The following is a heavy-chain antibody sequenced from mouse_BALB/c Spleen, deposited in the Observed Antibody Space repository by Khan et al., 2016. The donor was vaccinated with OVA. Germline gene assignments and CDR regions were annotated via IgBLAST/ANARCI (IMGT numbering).Heavy chain of an antibody. CDR1: GYAFTHYL. D-gene: IGHD2-1*01. V-gene: IGHV1-54*01. J-gene: IGHJ2*01. Sequence: VQLKESGGEVIRPGTSVKVSCKASGYAFTHYLIEWVKQRPGQGLEWIGVINPGSGSTNYNEKFKGKAILTADKSSSTAYMQLSSLTSDDSAVYFCARDDYGNFLYFDYWGQGTTLTVA. CDR3: ARDDYGNFLYFDY. CDR2: INPGSGST.